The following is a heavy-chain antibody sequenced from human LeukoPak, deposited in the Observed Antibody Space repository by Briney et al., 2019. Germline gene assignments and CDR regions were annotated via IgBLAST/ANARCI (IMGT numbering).Heavy chain of an antibody. CDR3: VREFYGRSLDP. V-gene: IGHV1-2*02. J-gene: IGHJ5*02. CDR1: GYTFTGYY. D-gene: IGHD2-15*01. CDR2: INPNSGGT. Sequence: ASVKVSCKASGYTFTGYYMLWVRQAPGQGLEWMGWINPNSGGTNFAQKFQGRVTMTRDTSISTAYMELSRLRSDDTAVYYCVREFYGRSLDPWGQGTLVTVSS.